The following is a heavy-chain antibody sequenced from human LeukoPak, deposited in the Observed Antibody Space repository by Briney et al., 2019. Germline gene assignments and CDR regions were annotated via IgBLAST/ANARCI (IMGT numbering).Heavy chain of an antibody. CDR3: AKDGGGSYYALPDY. D-gene: IGHD1-26*01. J-gene: IGHJ4*02. CDR1: GFTFSSYA. Sequence: GGSLRLSCAASGFTFSSYAMSWVRQAPGKGLEWVSAISGCGGSTYYADSVKGRFTTSRDNSKNTLYLQMNSLRAEDTAVYYCAKDGGGSYYALPDYWSQGTLVTVSS. V-gene: IGHV3-23*01. CDR2: ISGCGGST.